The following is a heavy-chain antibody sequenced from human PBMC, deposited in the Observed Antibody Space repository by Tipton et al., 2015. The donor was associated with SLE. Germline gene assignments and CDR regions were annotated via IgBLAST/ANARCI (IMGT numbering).Heavy chain of an antibody. V-gene: IGHV3-21*03. CDR2: ISSSSSYI. J-gene: IGHJ4*02. CDR3: AGGRGITGHPYFDY. CDR1: RFTFSSYS. Sequence: SLRLSCAASRFTFSSYSMNWVRQAPGKGLEWVSSISSSSSYIYYADSVKGRFTISRDNAKNSLYLQMNSLRAEDTAVYYCAGGRGITGHPYFDYWGQGTLVTVSS. D-gene: IGHD1-20*01.